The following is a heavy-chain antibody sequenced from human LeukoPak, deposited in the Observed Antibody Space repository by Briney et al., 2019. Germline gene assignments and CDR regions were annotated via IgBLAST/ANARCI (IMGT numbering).Heavy chain of an antibody. CDR2: INPSDIST. CDR3: ASPSGGYSYGIDY. CDR1: GYTFTDYF. Sequence: GASVKVSCKASGYTFTDYFIHWVRQAPGQGLEWMGIINPSDISTRYAQKFQGRVTMTRDTSISTAYMELSRLRSDDTAVYYCASPSGGYSYGIDYWGQGTLVTVSS. J-gene: IGHJ4*02. V-gene: IGHV1-46*01. D-gene: IGHD5-18*01.